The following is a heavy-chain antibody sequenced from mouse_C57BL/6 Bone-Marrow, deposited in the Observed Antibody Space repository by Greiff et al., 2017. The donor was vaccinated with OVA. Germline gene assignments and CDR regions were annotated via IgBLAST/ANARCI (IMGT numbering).Heavy chain of an antibody. J-gene: IGHJ2*01. CDR2: IYPGSGST. V-gene: IGHV1-55*01. CDR1: GYTFTSYW. Sequence: QVQLKQPGAELVKPGASVKMSCKASGYTFTSYWITWVKQRPGQGLEWIGDIYPGSGSTNYNEKFKSKATLTVDTSSSTAYMQLSSLTSEDSAVYYCARADDGYLYYFDYWGKGTTLTVSS. CDR3: ARADDGYLYYFDY. D-gene: IGHD2-3*01.